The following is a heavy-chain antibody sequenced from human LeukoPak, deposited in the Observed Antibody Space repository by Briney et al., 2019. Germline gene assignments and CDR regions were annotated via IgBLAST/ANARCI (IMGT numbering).Heavy chain of an antibody. CDR1: GFTFRNYG. V-gene: IGHV3-74*01. CDR2: INSDGSYT. D-gene: IGHD1-26*01. Sequence: GGSLRLSCAASGFTFRNYGMHWVRQAPGKGLVWVSRINSDGSYTTYADSVKGRFTISRDNGENTLYLQMSSLRAEDTAVYYCARGPSGRGDYWGQGTLVTVSS. CDR3: ARGPSGRGDY. J-gene: IGHJ4*02.